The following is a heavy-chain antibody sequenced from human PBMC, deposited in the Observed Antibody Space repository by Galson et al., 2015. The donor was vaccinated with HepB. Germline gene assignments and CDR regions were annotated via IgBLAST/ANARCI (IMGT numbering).Heavy chain of an antibody. J-gene: IGHJ4*02. CDR2: IYVAGST. D-gene: IGHD6-19*01. Sequence: SLRLSCAASGFSVSGHFMSWVRQAPGKGLEWVSVIYVAGSTYYADSVKDRFTISRDNSRNTLYFQMNSLRAEDTAVYYCARGTNSGWYGEYWGQGTLVTVSS. V-gene: IGHV3-53*01. CDR3: ARGTNSGWYGEY. CDR1: GFSVSGHF.